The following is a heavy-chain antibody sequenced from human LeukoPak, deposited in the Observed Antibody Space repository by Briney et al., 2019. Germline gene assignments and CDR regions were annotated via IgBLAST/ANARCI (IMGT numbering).Heavy chain of an antibody. D-gene: IGHD1-26*01. CDR1: GFTFSSYA. J-gene: IGHJ4*02. V-gene: IGHV3-30-3*01. Sequence: GGSLRLSCAASGFTFSSYAMHWVRQAPGKGLEWVAVISYDGSNKYYADSVKGRFTISRDNSKNTLYMQMNSLRAEDTAVYYCARKGGIVGANFDYWGQGTLVTVSS. CDR2: ISYDGSNK. CDR3: ARKGGIVGANFDY.